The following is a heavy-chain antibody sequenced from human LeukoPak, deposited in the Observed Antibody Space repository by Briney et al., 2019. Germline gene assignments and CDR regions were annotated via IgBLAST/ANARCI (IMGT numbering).Heavy chain of an antibody. D-gene: IGHD3-10*01. J-gene: IGHJ3*02. CDR1: GFTFTSYG. CDR2: INTSGSCI. CDR3: ARGRSITLLRGVAMSDGFDI. Sequence: PGGSLRLSCTASGFTFTSYGMNWVRQAPGKGLEGVSYINTSGSCIYYGVSLRGRVTITRDNAKNSLYLQMNGLRAEDTAVYYCARGRSITLLRGVAMSDGFDIWGQGAMVTVSS. V-gene: IGHV3-21*01.